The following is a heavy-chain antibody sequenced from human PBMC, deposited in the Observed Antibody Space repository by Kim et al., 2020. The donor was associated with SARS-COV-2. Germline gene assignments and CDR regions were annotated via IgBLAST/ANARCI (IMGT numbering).Heavy chain of an antibody. V-gene: IGHV4-34*01. CDR2: INHSGST. CDR1: GGSFSGYY. Sequence: SETLSLTCAVYGGSFSGYYWSWIRQPPGKGLEWIGEINHSGSTNYNPSLKSRVTISVDTSKNQFSLKLSSVTAADTAVYYCARAPTVAAAGTQSRWGQGTLVTVSS. D-gene: IGHD6-13*01. CDR3: ARAPTVAAAGTQSR. J-gene: IGHJ4*02.